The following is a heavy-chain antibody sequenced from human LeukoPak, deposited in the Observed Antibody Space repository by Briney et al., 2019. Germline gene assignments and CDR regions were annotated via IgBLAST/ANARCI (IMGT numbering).Heavy chain of an antibody. Sequence: PGGSLRLSCAASGFTFSSYAMSWVRQAPGKGLEWVSGISGSGGRTYYADSVKGRFTISRDNSKNTLYLQMNSLRAEDTAVYYCARGEKRRLQSYYYYMDVWGKGTTVTVSS. CDR2: ISGSGGRT. D-gene: IGHD1-1*01. J-gene: IGHJ6*03. V-gene: IGHV3-23*01. CDR3: ARGEKRRLQSYYYYMDV. CDR1: GFTFSSYA.